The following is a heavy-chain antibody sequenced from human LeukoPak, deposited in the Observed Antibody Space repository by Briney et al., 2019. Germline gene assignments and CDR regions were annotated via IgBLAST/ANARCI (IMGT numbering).Heavy chain of an antibody. V-gene: IGHV3-30*18. CDR1: GFAFSSYG. CDR2: ISYDGSNK. J-gene: IGHJ4*02. CDR3: AKDLGIGGY. D-gene: IGHD2-15*01. Sequence: GGSLRLSCAASGFAFSSYGMPWVRQAPGKGLEWVAVISYDGSNKYYADSVKGRFTISRDNSKNTLYLQMNSLRAEDTAVYYCAKDLGIGGYWGQGTLVTVSS.